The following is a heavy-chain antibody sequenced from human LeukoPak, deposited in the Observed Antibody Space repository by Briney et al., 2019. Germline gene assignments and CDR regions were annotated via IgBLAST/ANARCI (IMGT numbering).Heavy chain of an antibody. V-gene: IGHV5-51*01. CDR2: INPVASNI. CDR1: GYSFTSYW. J-gene: IGHJ4*02. Sequence: GESLKISCKGSGYSFTSYWIGWVRQVPGKGLGWRGIINPVASNIVYSPSFQGQVTISADKSISTAYLQWSSLKASDTAMYYCARPRRAERDEDYWGQGTLVTVSS. CDR3: ARPRRAERDEDY. D-gene: IGHD1-1*01.